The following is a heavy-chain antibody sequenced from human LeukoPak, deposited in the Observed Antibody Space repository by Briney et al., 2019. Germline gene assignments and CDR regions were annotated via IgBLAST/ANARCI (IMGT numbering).Heavy chain of an antibody. CDR1: GFTFSTHS. V-gene: IGHV3-21*01. D-gene: IGHD5-24*01. CDR3: VRDFRTQLDGYSPPYHFDY. J-gene: IGHJ4*02. CDR2: ISSGSSHI. Sequence: PGGSLRLSCAASGFTFSTHSMSWVRQSPGKGLEWVSSISSGSSHIYYADSMKGRLTISRDNAKNSLFLQMNSLRAEDTAVYYCVRDFRTQLDGYSPPYHFDYRGQGALVTVSS.